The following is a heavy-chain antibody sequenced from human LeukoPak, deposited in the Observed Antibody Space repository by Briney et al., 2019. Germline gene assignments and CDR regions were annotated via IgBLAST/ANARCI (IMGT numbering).Heavy chain of an antibody. Sequence: GGSLRLSCAASGFTFGDYYMSWIRQAPGKGLEWVSYISSSGSTIYYADSVKGRFTISRDNAKNSLYLQMNSLRAEDTAVYYCASSRGSWPDYFDYWGQGTLVTVSS. V-gene: IGHV3-11*04. CDR2: ISSSGSTI. CDR1: GFTFGDYY. D-gene: IGHD6-13*01. J-gene: IGHJ4*02. CDR3: ASSRGSWPDYFDY.